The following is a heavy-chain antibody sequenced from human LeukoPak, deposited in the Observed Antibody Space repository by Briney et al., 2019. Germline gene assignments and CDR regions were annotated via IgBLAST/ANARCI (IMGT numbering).Heavy chain of an antibody. Sequence: PGGSLRLSCAASGFTVSSNYMSWVRQAPGKGLEWVSVIYSGGSTYYADSVKGRFTISRDNSKNSLYLQMNSLRTEDTALYYCAKDIGADYYYDSSGCFIWGQGTMVTVSS. D-gene: IGHD3-22*01. V-gene: IGHV3-53*05. CDR1: GFTVSSNY. CDR3: AKDIGADYYYDSSGCFI. CDR2: IYSGGST. J-gene: IGHJ3*02.